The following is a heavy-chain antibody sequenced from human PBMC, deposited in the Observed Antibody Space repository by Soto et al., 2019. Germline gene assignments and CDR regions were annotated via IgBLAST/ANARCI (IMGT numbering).Heavy chain of an antibody. CDR1: GGTFSSYA. Sequence: SVKVSCKASGGTFSSYAISWVRQAPGQGLEWMGGIIPIFGTANYAQKFQGRVTITADESTSTAYMELSSLRSEDTAVYYCAREGFFCGGHCYPAYFDYWGQGTLVTVSS. J-gene: IGHJ4*02. V-gene: IGHV1-69*13. CDR3: AREGFFCGGHCYPAYFDY. CDR2: IIPIFGTA. D-gene: IGHD2-21*02.